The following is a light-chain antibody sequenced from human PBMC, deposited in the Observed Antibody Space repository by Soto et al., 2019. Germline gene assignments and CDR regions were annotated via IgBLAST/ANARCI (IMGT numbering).Light chain of an antibody. V-gene: IGKV3-15*01. CDR3: QQYDDWPWT. CDR2: GAS. CDR1: RNVFTK. Sequence: EKVMTQSPASLSLAPGEKATLACGASRNVFTKVAWYQQKPGQAPRLLIYGASTRATGIPGRFSGGGSGTEFTLTISSLQSEDVAFYYCQQYDDWPWTFGQGTKVEVK. J-gene: IGKJ1*01.